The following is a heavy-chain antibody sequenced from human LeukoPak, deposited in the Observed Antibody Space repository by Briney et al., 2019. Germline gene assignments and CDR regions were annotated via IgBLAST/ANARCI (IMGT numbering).Heavy chain of an antibody. D-gene: IGHD6-19*01. CDR2: ITNSGNSK. Sequence: GGSLRLSCAASEFTFSSYSMNWVRQAPGKGLEWVSYITNSGNSKSYADSVKGRFTISRDNSKNTLYLQMNSLRAEDTAVYYCAKDPEWLVPGYWGQGTLVTVSS. CDR1: EFTFSSYS. J-gene: IGHJ4*02. CDR3: AKDPEWLVPGY. V-gene: IGHV3-48*01.